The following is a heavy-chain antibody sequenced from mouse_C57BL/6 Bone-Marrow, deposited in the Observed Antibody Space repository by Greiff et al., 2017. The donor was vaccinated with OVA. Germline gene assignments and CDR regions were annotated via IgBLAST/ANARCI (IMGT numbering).Heavy chain of an antibody. CDR3: AIYYSNPLAY. V-gene: IGHV1-69*01. Sequence: QVQLQQPGAELVMPGASVKLSCKASGYTFTSYWMHWVKQRPGQGLEWIGEIDPSDSYTNYNQKFKGKSTLTVDKSSSTAYMQLSSLTSEDSAVYYCAIYYSNPLAYWGQGTLVTVSA. CDR2: IDPSDSYT. CDR1: GYTFTSYW. J-gene: IGHJ3*01. D-gene: IGHD2-5*01.